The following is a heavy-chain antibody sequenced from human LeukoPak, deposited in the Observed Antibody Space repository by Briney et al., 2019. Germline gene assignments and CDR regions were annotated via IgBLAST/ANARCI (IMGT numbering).Heavy chain of an antibody. CDR1: GGSISSSSYY. CDR3: ARRQPPYYMDV. Sequence: PSETLSLTCTVSGGSISSSSYYWGWIRQPPGKDLEWIGSIYFSGSTYYNPSLKSRVTISVDTSKNQFSLKLSSVTAADTAVYYCARRQPPYYMDVWGKGTTVTVSS. V-gene: IGHV4-39*07. CDR2: IYFSGST. D-gene: IGHD6-13*01. J-gene: IGHJ6*03.